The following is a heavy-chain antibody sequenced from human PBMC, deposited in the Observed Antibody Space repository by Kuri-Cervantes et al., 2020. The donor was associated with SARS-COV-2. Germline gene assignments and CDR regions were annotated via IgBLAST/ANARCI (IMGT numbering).Heavy chain of an antibody. D-gene: IGHD3-3*01. CDR2: IYYSGRT. CDR1: GGSISSYY. CDR3: ARGSNYDFWSGYSTFDY. V-gene: IGHV4-59*01. Sequence: GSLRLSCTVSGGSISSYYWSWIRQPPGKGLEWIGYIYYSGRTNYNPSLKSRVTISVDTSKNQFSLKLSSVTAADTAVYYCARGSNYDFWSGYSTFDYWGQGTLVTVSS. J-gene: IGHJ4*02.